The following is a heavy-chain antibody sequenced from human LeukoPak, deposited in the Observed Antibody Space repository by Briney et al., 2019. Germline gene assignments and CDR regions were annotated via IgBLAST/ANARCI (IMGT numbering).Heavy chain of an antibody. V-gene: IGHV4-38-2*02. D-gene: IGHD1-26*01. CDR2: IYQTGST. J-gene: IGHJ5*02. Sequence: SETLSLTCTVSAYSISSGYYRGWIRQPPGKGLEWIGSIYQTGSTFYNPSLKSRVTMSVDTSKNQFSLNLSSVTAADTAVYYCARESGGASFDPWGQGTLVIVSS. CDR1: AYSISSGYY. CDR3: ARESGGASFDP.